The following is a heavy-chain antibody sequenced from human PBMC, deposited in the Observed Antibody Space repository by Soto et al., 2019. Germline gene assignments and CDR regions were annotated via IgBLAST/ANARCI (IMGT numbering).Heavy chain of an antibody. CDR3: ASRRDGGYSYGPPKGTYYYYGMDV. CDR1: GGTFSSYA. D-gene: IGHD5-18*01. CDR2: IIPIFGTA. J-gene: IGHJ6*04. V-gene: IGHV1-69*13. Sequence: SVKVSCKASGGTFSSYAISWVRQAPGQGLEWMGGIIPIFGTANYAQKFQGRVTITADESTSTAYMELSSLRSEDTAVYYCASRRDGGYSYGPPKGTYYYYGMDVGGKGTTVPV.